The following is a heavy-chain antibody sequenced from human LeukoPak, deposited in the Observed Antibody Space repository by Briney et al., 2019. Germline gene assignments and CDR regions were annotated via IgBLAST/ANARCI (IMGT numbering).Heavy chain of an antibody. J-gene: IGHJ5*02. V-gene: IGHV3-23*01. CDR2: ISGGGGST. D-gene: IGHD1-14*01. CDR3: AKGSGINHYHWIDP. CDR1: EFTFSNYA. Sequence: GSLRLSCAASEFTFSNYAMNWVRLAPGKGLEWVSGISGGGGSTYYADSVKGRFTISRDNSKNTLYLQMDSLRAEDTALYYCAKGSGINHYHWIDPWGQGTLVTVSS.